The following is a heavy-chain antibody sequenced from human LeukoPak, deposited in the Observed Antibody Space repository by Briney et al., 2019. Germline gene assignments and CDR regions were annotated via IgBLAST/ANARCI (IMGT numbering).Heavy chain of an antibody. CDR1: GFTVSSNY. CDR3: ARIIAAAGADAFDI. CDR2: IYSGGST. Sequence: GGSLRLSCAASGFTVSSNYMSWARQAPGKGLEWVSVIYSGGSTYYADSVKGRFTISRDNSKNTLYLQMNSLRAEDTAVYYCARIIAAAGADAFDIWGQGTMVTVSS. D-gene: IGHD6-13*01. V-gene: IGHV3-53*01. J-gene: IGHJ3*02.